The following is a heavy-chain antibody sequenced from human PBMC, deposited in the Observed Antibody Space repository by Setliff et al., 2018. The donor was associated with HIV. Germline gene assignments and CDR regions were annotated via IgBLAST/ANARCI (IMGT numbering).Heavy chain of an antibody. CDR1: GFIFEDYA. J-gene: IGHJ6*03. D-gene: IGHD1-7*01. V-gene: IGHV3-43D*04. CDR3: AKNTPSIINYPYYYYVDV. Sequence: GGSLRLSCAASGFIFEDYAMHWVRQVPGKGLEWVALISWDGATTNYADSVKGRFTVSRDNSKNTVYLQMNSLRDEDRAVYYCAKNTPSIINYPYYYYVDVWGKGTTVTVSS. CDR2: ISWDGATT.